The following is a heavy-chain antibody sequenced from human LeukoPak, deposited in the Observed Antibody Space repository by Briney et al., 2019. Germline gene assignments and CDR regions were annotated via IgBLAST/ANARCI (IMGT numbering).Heavy chain of an antibody. CDR1: GYTFTSYY. CDR2: INPSGGST. CDR3: ARSGDSSGYGNWFDP. Sequence: ASVKVSCKASGYTFTSYYMHWVRQAPGQGLEWMGIINPSGGSTSYAQKFQGRVTMTRDTSTSTVDMELSSLRSEDTAVYYCARSGDSSGYGNWFDPWGQGPLVTVSS. D-gene: IGHD3-22*01. J-gene: IGHJ5*02. V-gene: IGHV1-46*01.